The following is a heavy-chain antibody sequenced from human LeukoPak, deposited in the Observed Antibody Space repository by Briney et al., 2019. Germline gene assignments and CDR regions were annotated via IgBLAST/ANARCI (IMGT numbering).Heavy chain of an antibody. CDR3: ARHYKSTRTTVFDY. CDR2: IRYDGNNK. V-gene: IGHV3-33*01. CDR1: GFTFSTYG. J-gene: IGHJ4*02. D-gene: IGHD4-11*01. Sequence: GGSLRLSCAASGFTFSTYGMHWVRQAPGKGLEWVAVIRYDGNNKFYVDSVRGRFTISRDNSKNTLYLQMNSLRAEDTAVYYCARHYKSTRTTVFDYWGQGTLVTVSA.